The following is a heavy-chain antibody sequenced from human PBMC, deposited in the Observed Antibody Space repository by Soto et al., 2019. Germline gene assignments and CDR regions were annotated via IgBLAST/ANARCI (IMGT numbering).Heavy chain of an antibody. D-gene: IGHD2-8*01. CDR1: GYSFTDYH. CDR2: INPKSGGT. V-gene: IGHV1-2*04. J-gene: IGHJ6*02. Sequence: ASVKVSCKASGYSFTDYHIHWVRQAPGQGLEWLGRINPKSGGTSTAQKLQGWVTMTTDTSISTASMELTRLTSDDTAIYYCARGDSTDCSNGVCSFFYNHDMDVWGQGTTGTVSS. CDR3: ARGDSTDCSNGVCSFFYNHDMDV.